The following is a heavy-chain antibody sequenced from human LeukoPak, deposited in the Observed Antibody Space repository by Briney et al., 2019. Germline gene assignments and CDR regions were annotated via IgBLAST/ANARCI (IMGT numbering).Heavy chain of an antibody. CDR1: GGSIRSSGYY. CDR2: IDYGGST. CDR3: ARLYIGGYSRSTNYNWFDP. Sequence: PSETLSLTCTVSGGSIRSSGYYWGWIRQPPGEGLEWIANIDYGGSTYYNPSLKSRSTVSVDTSKNQFSLNLTSVTAADTAVYYCARLYIGGYSRSTNYNWFDPWGQGALVAVSS. J-gene: IGHJ5*02. V-gene: IGHV4-39*01. D-gene: IGHD6-13*01.